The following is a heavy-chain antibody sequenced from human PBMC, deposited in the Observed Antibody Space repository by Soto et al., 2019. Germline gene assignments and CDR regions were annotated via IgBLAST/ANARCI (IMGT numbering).Heavy chain of an antibody. J-gene: IGHJ4*02. CDR1: GFTFSSYD. CDR3: ARANAGLYYFDY. CDR2: IGTAGDT. Sequence: GGSLRLSCAVSGFTFSSYDMHWVRQVTEKGLEWVSAIGTAGDTYYPGSVKGRFTISRENAKNSLYLQMNSLRAGDTAVYYCARANAGLYYFDYWGQGTLVTVSS. D-gene: IGHD6-13*01. V-gene: IGHV3-13*01.